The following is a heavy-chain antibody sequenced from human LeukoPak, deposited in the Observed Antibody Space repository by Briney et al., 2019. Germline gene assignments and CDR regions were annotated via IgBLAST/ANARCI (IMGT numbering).Heavy chain of an antibody. CDR1: GFTFSGYS. J-gene: IGHJ4*02. Sequence: GGSLRLSCTASGFTFSGYSMNWVRQGPGKGLEWVSSITSSSSSTYYADSVKGRFTISRDNAKNSLYLHMNSLRAEDTAVYYCAPAGGISTWYFDYWGQGTLVTVSS. V-gene: IGHV3-21*01. CDR3: APAGGISTWYFDY. D-gene: IGHD1-26*01. CDR2: ITSSSSST.